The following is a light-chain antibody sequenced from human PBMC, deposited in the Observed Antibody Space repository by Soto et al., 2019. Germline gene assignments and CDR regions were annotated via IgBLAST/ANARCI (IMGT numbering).Light chain of an antibody. J-gene: IGLJ2*01. V-gene: IGLV2-14*03. CDR2: DVN. Sequence: QSVLTQPASVSGSPGQSITISCTGTSSDVGGYNYVSWYQHHPDKAPKLMIYDVNNRPSGVSHRFSGSKSGNTATLTLSGLQAEDEDAYYCSSYRSTNIRLVFGGGTKLTVL. CDR1: SSDVGGYNY. CDR3: SSYRSTNIRLV.